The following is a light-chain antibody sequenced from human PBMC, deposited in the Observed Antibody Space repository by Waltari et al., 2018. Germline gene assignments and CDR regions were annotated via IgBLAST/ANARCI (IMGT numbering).Light chain of an antibody. V-gene: IGKV2-30*02. CDR3: MQGTHWPLT. J-gene: IGKJ5*01. Sequence: DVVMTQSPFSLSVTVGQRASISCRSSQSLVHWVGSNYLNWFQQRPGQAPRRLIYKVSNRDSGVPDRFSGSGSGTDFTLKISRVEAEDVGVYYCMQGTHWPLTFGQGTRLEIK. CDR2: KVS. CDR1: QSLVHWVGSNY.